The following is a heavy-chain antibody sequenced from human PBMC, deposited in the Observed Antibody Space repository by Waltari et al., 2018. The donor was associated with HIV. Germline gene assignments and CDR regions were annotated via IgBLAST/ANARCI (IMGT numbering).Heavy chain of an antibody. Sequence: QVQLVQSGAEVKKPGASVKVSCKASGYTFTSYDINWVRQATGQGLEWMGWMNPNSGNTVYAQKCQGRVTMTRNTSISTAYMELSSLRSEDTAVYYCARHSDKRSGRVGMDVWGQGTTVTVSS. D-gene: IGHD1-26*01. J-gene: IGHJ6*02. CDR2: MNPNSGNT. CDR3: ARHSDKRSGRVGMDV. V-gene: IGHV1-8*01. CDR1: GYTFTSYD.